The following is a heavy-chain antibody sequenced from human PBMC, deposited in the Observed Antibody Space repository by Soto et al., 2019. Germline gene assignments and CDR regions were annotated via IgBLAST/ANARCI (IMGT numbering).Heavy chain of an antibody. D-gene: IGHD3-22*01. V-gene: IGHV1-3*01. CDR1: GYSFTISV. Sequence: VSVKVACAASGYSFTISVVHWARKTHGQRLEWMGWINAGNGNTKYSQKFQGRVTITRDTSASTAYMELSSLRSEDTAVYYCARGDGYYYFSCYGQGTLVPVSS. CDR3: ARGDGYYYFSC. J-gene: IGHJ4*02. CDR2: INAGNGNT.